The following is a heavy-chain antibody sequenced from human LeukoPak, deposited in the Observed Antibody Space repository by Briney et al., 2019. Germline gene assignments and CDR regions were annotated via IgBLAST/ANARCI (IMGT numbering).Heavy chain of an antibody. Sequence: ASVKVSCKASGGTFSSYSISWVRQAPGQGLEWMGGIIPMFATANYAQKFQGRVTITADKSTNTAYMDLSSLRSEDTAVYYCARERHEYGSFDYWGQGTLVTVSS. CDR2: IIPMFATA. J-gene: IGHJ4*02. CDR1: GGTFSSYS. V-gene: IGHV1-69*06. CDR3: ARERHEYGSFDY. D-gene: IGHD4-17*01.